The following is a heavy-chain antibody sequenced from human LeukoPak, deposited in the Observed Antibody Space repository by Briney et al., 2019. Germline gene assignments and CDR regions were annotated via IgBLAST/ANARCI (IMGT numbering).Heavy chain of an antibody. D-gene: IGHD6-13*01. CDR3: ARGSIAAAGDYYYYYGMDV. CDR2: INPNSGGT. CDR1: GYTFTGYY. V-gene: IGHV1-2*02. J-gene: IGHJ6*02. Sequence: GASVKVSCKASGYTFTGYYMHWVRQAPGQGLEWMGWINPNSGGTNYAQKFQGRVTMTRDAPISTAYMELSRLRSDDTAVYYCARGSIAAAGDYYYYYGMDVWGQGTTVTVSS.